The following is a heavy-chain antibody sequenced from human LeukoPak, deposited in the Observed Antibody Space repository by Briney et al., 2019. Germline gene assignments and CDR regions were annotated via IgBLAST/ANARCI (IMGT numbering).Heavy chain of an antibody. CDR2: INHSGST. V-gene: IGHV4-34*01. CDR3: ARIMSSGWYGEEIDN. Sequence: SETLSLTCAVYGGSFSGYYWSWIRQPPGKGLEWIGEINHSGSTNYNPSLKSRVTISVDTSKNQFSLKLSSVTAADTAVYYCARIMSSGWYGEEIDNWGQGTLVTVSS. J-gene: IGHJ4*02. CDR1: GGSFSGYY. D-gene: IGHD6-19*01.